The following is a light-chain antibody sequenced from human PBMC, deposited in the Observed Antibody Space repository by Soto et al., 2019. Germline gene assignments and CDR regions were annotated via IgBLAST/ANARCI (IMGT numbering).Light chain of an antibody. CDR3: QQSYSTPRT. V-gene: IGKV1-39*01. J-gene: IGKJ1*01. Sequence: DIQMTQSPSSLSASVGDRVTITCRASQTISSYLNWYHQKPGKAPKLLIYAASTLQSGVPSRFSGSGSGTDFTLTISSLQPEDFATYFCQQSYSTPRTFGQGTKVETK. CDR1: QTISSY. CDR2: AAS.